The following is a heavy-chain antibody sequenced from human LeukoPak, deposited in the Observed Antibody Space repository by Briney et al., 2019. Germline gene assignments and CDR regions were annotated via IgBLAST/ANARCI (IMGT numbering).Heavy chain of an antibody. CDR1: GFTFGSFD. CDR3: GKTTAGYSSGQKPAWPVDY. Sequence: GGSLRLSCEASGFTFGSFDMYWVRQAPGKGLDWIAGIFGSGGSPHYADSVKGRFTISRDNSKNTAYLQINSLRAEDTAVYYCGKTTAGYSSGQKPAWPVDYWGQGTLVTVSS. J-gene: IGHJ4*02. D-gene: IGHD5-18*01. V-gene: IGHV3-23*01. CDR2: IFGSGGSP.